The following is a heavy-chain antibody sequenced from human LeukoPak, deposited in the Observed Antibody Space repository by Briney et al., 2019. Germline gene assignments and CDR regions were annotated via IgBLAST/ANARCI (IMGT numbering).Heavy chain of an antibody. D-gene: IGHD1-26*01. J-gene: IGHJ3*02. Sequence: GGSLRLSCAASGFTFDDYGVSWVRQAPGKGLESVSGINWNGGSTGYADSVKGRFTISRDNAKNSLYLQMNSLRAEDTALYYCARVVVGATSAFDIWGQGTMVTVSS. CDR2: INWNGGST. V-gene: IGHV3-20*04. CDR1: GFTFDDYG. CDR3: ARVVVGATSAFDI.